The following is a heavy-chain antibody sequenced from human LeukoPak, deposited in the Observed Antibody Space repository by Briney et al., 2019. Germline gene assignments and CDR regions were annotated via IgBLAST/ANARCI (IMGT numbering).Heavy chain of an antibody. CDR3: ARGSGGAIAVAGTHRHFDY. CDR1: GFTFRSYT. V-gene: IGHV3-21*01. Sequence: GGSLRLSCAASGFTFRSYTMDWVRQAPGKGLEWVSSISSSSSYMYYADSVKGRFTISRDNAKNSLYLQMNSLRADDTAVYYCARGSGGAIAVAGTHRHFDYWGQGTLVTVSS. D-gene: IGHD6-19*01. CDR2: ISSSSSYM. J-gene: IGHJ4*02.